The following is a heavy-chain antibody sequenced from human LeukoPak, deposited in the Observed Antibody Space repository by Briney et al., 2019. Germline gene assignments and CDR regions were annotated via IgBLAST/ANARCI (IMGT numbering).Heavy chain of an antibody. Sequence: PSETLSLTCTVSGGSINSGDYYWSWIRQPPGKGLEWIGYIYYSGITNYNPSLKSRVTMSVDTSKNQFSLILSSVTAADTAVYYCAAEKVDTALYYMDVWGKGTTVTISS. J-gene: IGHJ6*03. CDR2: IYYSGIT. V-gene: IGHV4-30-4*08. CDR1: GGSINSGDYY. D-gene: IGHD5-18*01. CDR3: AAEKVDTALYYMDV.